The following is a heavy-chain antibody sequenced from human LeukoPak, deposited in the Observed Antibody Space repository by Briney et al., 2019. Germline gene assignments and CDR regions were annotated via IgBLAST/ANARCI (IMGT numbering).Heavy chain of an antibody. Sequence: SVKVSCKASGYTFTSYGISWVRQAPGQGLEWMGGIIPIFGTANYAQKFQGRVTITADESTSTAYMELSSLRSEDTAVYYCARRQYDSSGYYYSPLGYWGQGTLVTVSS. CDR1: GYTFTSYG. J-gene: IGHJ4*02. CDR2: IIPIFGTA. V-gene: IGHV1-69*13. CDR3: ARRQYDSSGYYYSPLGY. D-gene: IGHD3-22*01.